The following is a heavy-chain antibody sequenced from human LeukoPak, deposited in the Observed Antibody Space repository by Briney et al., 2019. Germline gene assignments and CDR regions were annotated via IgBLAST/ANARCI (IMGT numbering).Heavy chain of an antibody. CDR3: ARHGLRGAVLWYFDY. V-gene: IGHV4-59*08. Sequence: SETLSLTCTVSGGSISSYYWSWIRQPPGKGLEWIACVYYSGSTYYNPSLRSRVTISVDTSKNQFSLTLTSVTAADTAMYYCARHGLRGAVLWYFDYWGPGTLVTVSS. D-gene: IGHD3-10*01. J-gene: IGHJ4*02. CDR1: GGSISSYY. CDR2: VYYSGST.